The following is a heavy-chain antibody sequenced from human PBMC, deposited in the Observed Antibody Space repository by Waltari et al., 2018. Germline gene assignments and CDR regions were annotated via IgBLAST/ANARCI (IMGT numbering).Heavy chain of an antibody. V-gene: IGHV4-59*01. Sequence: QVQLQESGPGLVKPSETLSLTCTVSGGSISRYYWSWIRQPPGTGLEWIGYIYYSGSTNYKPSPQSRVTVEVDTSKNQCSLQLSSVSAADTAVYYCARDLWNYGSGSYYNVGSFDPWGQGTLVPVSS. CDR3: ARDLWNYGSGSYYNVGSFDP. CDR1: GGSISRYY. D-gene: IGHD3-10*01. CDR2: IYYSGST. J-gene: IGHJ5*02.